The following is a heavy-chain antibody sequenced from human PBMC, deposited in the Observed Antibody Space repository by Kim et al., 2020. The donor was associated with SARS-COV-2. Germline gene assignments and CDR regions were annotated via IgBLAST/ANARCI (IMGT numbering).Heavy chain of an antibody. J-gene: IGHJ4*02. CDR2: ISSSSSYI. D-gene: IGHD1-26*01. CDR3: ARDGGGRGWELLSACLDY. Sequence: GGSLRLSCAASGFTFSSYSMNWVRQAPGKGLEWVSSISSSSSYIYYADSVKGRFTISRDNAKNSLYLQMNSLRAEDTAVYYCARDGGGRGWELLSACLDYWGQGTLVTVSS. CDR1: GFTFSSYS. V-gene: IGHV3-21*01.